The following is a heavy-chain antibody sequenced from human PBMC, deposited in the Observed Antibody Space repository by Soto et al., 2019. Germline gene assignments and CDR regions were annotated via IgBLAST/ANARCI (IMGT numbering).Heavy chain of an antibody. CDR1: GGSIRSYY. D-gene: IGHD2-8*01. Sequence: PSETLSLTCTVSGGSIRSYYWSWIRQPPGKGLEWIGYIYYGGSTNYNPSLKSRVTISMDTSKNQFSLKLSSVTAADTAVYFCARGGEASDARRYYGLYLDVWGKGTTVTVSS. CDR2: IYYGGST. CDR3: ARGGEASDARRYYGLYLDV. J-gene: IGHJ6*03. V-gene: IGHV4-59*01.